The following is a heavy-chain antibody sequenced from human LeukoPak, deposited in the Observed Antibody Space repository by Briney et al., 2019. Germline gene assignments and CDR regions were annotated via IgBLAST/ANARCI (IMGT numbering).Heavy chain of an antibody. CDR3: ARDGVGYDFWSGYFYDFGY. V-gene: IGHV3-30-3*01. CDR2: ISYDGSNK. CDR1: GFTFSSYA. Sequence: GGSLRLSCAASGFTFSSYAMHWVRQAPGKGLEWVAVISYDGSNKYYADSVKGRFTISRDNSKNTLYLQMNSLRAEDTAVYYCARDGVGYDFWSGYFYDFGYWGQGTLVTVSS. D-gene: IGHD3-3*01. J-gene: IGHJ4*02.